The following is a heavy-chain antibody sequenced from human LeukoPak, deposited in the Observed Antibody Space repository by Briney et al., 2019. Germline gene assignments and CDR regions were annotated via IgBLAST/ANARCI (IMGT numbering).Heavy chain of an antibody. V-gene: IGHV2-70*11. D-gene: IGHD2-2*01. J-gene: IGHJ4*02. CDR2: IDWDDDK. CDR1: GFSLSTSGMC. Sequence: ESGPTLVNPTQTLTLTCTFSGFSLSTSGMCVSWIRQPPGKALEWLARIDWDDDKYYSTSLKTRLTISKDTSKSQVVVTMTNMDPVDTATYYCARNLYCDSTNCLFDYWGQGTLVTVSS. CDR3: ARNLYCDSTNCLFDY.